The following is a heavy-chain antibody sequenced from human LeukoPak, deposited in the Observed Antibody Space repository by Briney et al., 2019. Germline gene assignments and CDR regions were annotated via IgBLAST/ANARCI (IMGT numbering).Heavy chain of an antibody. D-gene: IGHD5-18*01. CDR2: ISGSGGST. J-gene: IGHJ6*03. CDR3: AKAAGYSYGYYYYYYMDV. V-gene: IGHV3-23*01. CDR1: GFTFRSYG. Sequence: PGGTLRLSCAASGFTFRSYGMSWVRQAPGKGLEWVSAISGSGGSTYYADSVKGRFTISRDNSKNTLYLQMNSLRAEDTAVYYCAKAAGYSYGYYYYYYMDVWGKGTTVTISS.